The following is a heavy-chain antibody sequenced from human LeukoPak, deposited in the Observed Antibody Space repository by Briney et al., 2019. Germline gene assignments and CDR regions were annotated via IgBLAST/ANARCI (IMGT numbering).Heavy chain of an antibody. CDR1: GFTFSSYD. V-gene: IGHV3-23*01. Sequence: GGSLRLSCAASGFTFSSYDMSWVRQAPGKGPEWVSGISGSGGTTYYADSVKGRFTISRDNSKNTLYLQMNSLRAEDTAVYYCARGPSGYHNTGDQGTLVTVSS. CDR3: ARGPSGYHNT. CDR2: ISGSGGTT. D-gene: IGHD5-12*01. J-gene: IGHJ4*02.